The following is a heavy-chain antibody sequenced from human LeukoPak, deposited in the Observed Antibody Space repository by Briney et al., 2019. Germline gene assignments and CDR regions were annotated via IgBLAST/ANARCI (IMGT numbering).Heavy chain of an antibody. D-gene: IGHD4-11*01. J-gene: IGHJ4*02. CDR1: GFTFSTYN. CDR2: ISTNSGTI. V-gene: IGHV3-48*01. Sequence: QPGGSLRLSCAASGFTFSTYNMNSVRQAPGKGLEWVPYISTNSGTITYADSVKGRFTISRDNAKNSLYLQMNSLRAEDTAVYYCARSLKFYSFDYRGQGSLVTVSS. CDR3: ARSLKFYSFDY.